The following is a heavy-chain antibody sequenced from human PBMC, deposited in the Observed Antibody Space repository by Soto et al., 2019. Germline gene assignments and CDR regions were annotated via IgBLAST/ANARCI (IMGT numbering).Heavy chain of an antibody. Sequence: EAQLSESGGGLVQPGGSLRLSCAASGFTFSSNAMSWDRQAPGKGLEWVSGISGSGSNTNYADSVKGRFTISRDNSKNTLYLQMNTLRADDTATYYCAKLIGPLGGYWGEGTLVTVSS. V-gene: IGHV3-23*01. CDR2: ISGSGSNT. J-gene: IGHJ4*02. CDR1: GFTFSSNA. CDR3: AKLIGPLGGY. D-gene: IGHD1-26*01.